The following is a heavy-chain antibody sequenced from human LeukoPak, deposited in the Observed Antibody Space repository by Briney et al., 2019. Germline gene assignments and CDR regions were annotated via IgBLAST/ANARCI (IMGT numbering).Heavy chain of an antibody. Sequence: ASMKVSCKASGYTFTAYYMHWVRHAPGQGFEWMRGNIPHSGGTNYAQKSQGRVNMTRDTPISTAYMALSRVRSDDTPVYYCARGPMVWGVPYFDYWGEGTLVTVSS. CDR2: NIPHSGGT. CDR3: ARGPMVWGVPYFDY. J-gene: IGHJ4*02. D-gene: IGHD3-10*01. CDR1: GYTFTAYY. V-gene: IGHV1-2*02.